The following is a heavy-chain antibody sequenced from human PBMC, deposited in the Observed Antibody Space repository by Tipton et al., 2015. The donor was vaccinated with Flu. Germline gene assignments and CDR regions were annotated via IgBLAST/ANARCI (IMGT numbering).Heavy chain of an antibody. CDR3: ARVGGDYRDTSGFIPWFDL. CDR1: GGSISSYY. Sequence: TLSLTCSVSGGSISSYYWSWIRQPAGKGLEWIGRILTGGSTNYNPSLKSRVTISVDTSKNQFSLRLSSVTAADTAVYYCARVGGDYRDTSGFIPWFDLWGQGTLVTVSS. J-gene: IGHJ5*02. CDR2: ILTGGST. D-gene: IGHD3-22*01. V-gene: IGHV4-4*07.